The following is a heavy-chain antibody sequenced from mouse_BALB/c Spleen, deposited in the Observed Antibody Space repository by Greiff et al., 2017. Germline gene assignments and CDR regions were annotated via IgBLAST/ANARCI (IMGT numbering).Heavy chain of an antibody. CDR3: VSEGLGGSWCAY. CDR1: GFTFNTYA. V-gene: IGHV10-3*03. CDR2: IRSKSNNYAT. J-gene: IGHJ3*01. Sequence: EVQLVESGGGLVQPKGSLKLSCAASGFTFNTYAMHWVCQAPGKGLEWVARIRSKSNNYATYYADSVKDRFTISRDDSQSMLYLQMNNLKTEDTAMYYCVSEGLGGSWCAYWGQGTLVTVSA. D-gene: IGHD4-1*01.